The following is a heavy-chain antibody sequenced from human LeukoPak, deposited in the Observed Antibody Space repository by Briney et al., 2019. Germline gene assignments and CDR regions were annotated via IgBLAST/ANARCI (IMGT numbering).Heavy chain of an antibody. V-gene: IGHV3-43*02. J-gene: IGHJ3*02. Sequence: GGSLRLSCAASGFTFDDYAMHWVRQAPGKGLEWVSLISGDGGSTYYADSVKGRFTISRDNSKNSLYLQMNSLRTEDTALYYCAKSSYDSSGYYSIDAFDIWGQETMVTVSS. CDR3: AKSSYDSSGYYSIDAFDI. CDR2: ISGDGGST. CDR1: GFTFDDYA. D-gene: IGHD3-22*01.